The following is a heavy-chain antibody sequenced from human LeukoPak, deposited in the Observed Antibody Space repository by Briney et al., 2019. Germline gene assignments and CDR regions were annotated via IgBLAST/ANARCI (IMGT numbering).Heavy chain of an antibody. CDR1: GGTFSSYA. CDR2: IIPILGIA. V-gene: IGHV1-69*04. J-gene: IGHJ4*02. D-gene: IGHD2-21*01. Sequence: ASVKVSCKASGGTFSSYAISWVRQAPGQGREWMGRIIPILGIANYAQKSQGRVTITADKSTSTAYMELSSLRSEDTAVYYCARVSSAYCGGDCYADFDYWGQGTLVTVSS. CDR3: ARVSSAYCGGDCYADFDY.